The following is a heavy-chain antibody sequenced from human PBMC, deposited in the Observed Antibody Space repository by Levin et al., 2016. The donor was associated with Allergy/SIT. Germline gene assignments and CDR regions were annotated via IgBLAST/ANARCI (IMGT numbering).Heavy chain of an antibody. CDR2: ISSSSSTI. CDR3: VKDGPGRGVGDH. J-gene: IGHJ4*02. CDR1: GFTFSTYS. V-gene: IGHV3-48*01. Sequence: GGSLRLSCAASGFTFSTYSMNWVRQAPGKGLAWVSYISSSSSTIYYADSVKGRFTISRDNAKNSLYLQMNRLRAEDTAVYYCVKDGPGRGVGDHWGQGTLVTVSS. D-gene: IGHD1-14*01.